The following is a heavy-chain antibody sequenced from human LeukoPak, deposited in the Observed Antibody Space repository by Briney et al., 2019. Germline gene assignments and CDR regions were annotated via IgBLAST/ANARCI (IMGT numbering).Heavy chain of an antibody. J-gene: IGHJ4*02. Sequence: SETLSLTCTVSGGSISSYYWSWIRQPPGKGLEWIGYIYYSGSTNYNPSLKSRVTISVDTSKNQFSLKLSSVTAADTAVYYYASVPYSSNDYWGQGTLVTVSS. V-gene: IGHV4-59*08. CDR3: ASVPYSSNDY. D-gene: IGHD6-13*01. CDR1: GGSISSYY. CDR2: IYYSGST.